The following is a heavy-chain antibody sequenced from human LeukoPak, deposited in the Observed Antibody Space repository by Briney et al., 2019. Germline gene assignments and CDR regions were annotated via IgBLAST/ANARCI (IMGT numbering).Heavy chain of an antibody. J-gene: IGHJ6*03. CDR1: GFSYNGQT. CDR3: SSVERSSLGIYYYYMAV. Sequence: GGSLTLSCAASGFSYNGQTVSWFRQPPGKGLEWVSFIRSRAHGGTSEYAAAAKGRFTISRDDSKNIAYLQMNSLEPEDTAVYYCSSVERSSLGIYYYYMAVWGKGTTVTVSS. V-gene: IGHV3-49*03. CDR2: IRSRAHGGTS. D-gene: IGHD2-2*01.